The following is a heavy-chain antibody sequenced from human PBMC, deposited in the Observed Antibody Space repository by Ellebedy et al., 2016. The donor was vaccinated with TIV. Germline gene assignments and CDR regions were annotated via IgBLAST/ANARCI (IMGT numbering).Heavy chain of an antibody. J-gene: IGHJ4*02. CDR3: AKNTYSYGNSGYQFDY. CDR1: GYSFTSYW. Sequence: PGGSLRLSCEGSGYSFTSYWISWVRQMPGKGLEWMGRFVPSDSYTRYSPSFQGHVTISADKSINTVYLQWSSLKASDTAMYYCAKNTYSYGNSGYQFDYWGQGTLVTVSS. V-gene: IGHV5-10-1*01. CDR2: FVPSDSYT. D-gene: IGHD3-22*01.